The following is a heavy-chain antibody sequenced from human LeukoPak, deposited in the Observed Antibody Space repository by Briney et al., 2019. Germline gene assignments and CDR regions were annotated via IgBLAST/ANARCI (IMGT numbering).Heavy chain of an antibody. CDR1: GFDFKTYS. V-gene: IGHV3-48*04. CDR2: ISSSGSTI. J-gene: IGHJ6*04. CDR3: AELGITMIGGV. Sequence: GGSLRLSCVASGFDFKTYSMNWVRQAPGKGLEWVSYISSSGSTIYYADSVKGRFTISRDNAKNSLYLQMNSLRAEDTAVYYCAELGITMIGGVWGKGTTVTISS. D-gene: IGHD3-10*02.